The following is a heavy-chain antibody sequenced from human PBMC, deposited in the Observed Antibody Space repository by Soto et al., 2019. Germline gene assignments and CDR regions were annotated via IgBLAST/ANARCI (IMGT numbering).Heavy chain of an antibody. J-gene: IGHJ4*02. CDR2: ISGSGGST. D-gene: IGHD3-16*01. Sequence: GESLKISCAASGFTFSSYAMSWVRQAPGKGLEWVSAISGSGGSTYYADSVKGRFTISRDNSKNTLYLQMNSLRAEDTAVYYCAKGAPYDYVWGSSTYWGQGTLVTVSS. CDR1: GFTFSSYA. CDR3: AKGAPYDYVWGSSTY. V-gene: IGHV3-23*01.